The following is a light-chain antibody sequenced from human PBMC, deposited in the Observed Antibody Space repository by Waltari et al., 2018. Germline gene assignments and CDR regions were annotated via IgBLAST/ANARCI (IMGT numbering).Light chain of an antibody. J-gene: IGKJ4*01. CDR3: MQSIQFPLT. CDR2: EVS. Sequence: DVVMTQTPLALSVTPGQPASISCKSSQSLLHGDGKTHLYWYLQKPGQPPQLLIYEVSNRFCGGADRFSGSWSGTDFTLKISRVEAEDVGLYYCMQSIQFPLTFGGGTKVEIK. V-gene: IGKV2D-29*01. CDR1: QSLLHGDGKTH.